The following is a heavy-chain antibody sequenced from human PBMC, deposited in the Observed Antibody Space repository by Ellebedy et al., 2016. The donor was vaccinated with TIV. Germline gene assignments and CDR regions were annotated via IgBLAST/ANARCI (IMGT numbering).Heavy chain of an antibody. V-gene: IGHV3-21*01. Sequence: PGGSLRLSCAASGFTFSGFTMNWVRQAPGKGLEWASSISSSGTYIHNADSVKGRFIISRDNAKNSLYLQMNSLRVEDTTIYYCARPAAAYSSSWYDFDCWGQGTLVTVSS. D-gene: IGHD6-13*01. CDR3: ARPAAAYSSSWYDFDC. CDR1: GFTFSGFT. J-gene: IGHJ4*02. CDR2: ISSSGTYI.